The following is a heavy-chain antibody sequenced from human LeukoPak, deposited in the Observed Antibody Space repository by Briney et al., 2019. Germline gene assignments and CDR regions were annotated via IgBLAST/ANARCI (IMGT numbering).Heavy chain of an antibody. V-gene: IGHV3-23*01. CDR2: ISDSGSTA. CDR1: GFSFSNYA. Sequence: GGSLRLSCGASGFSFSNYAMTWVRQAPGKGLEWVSGISDSGSTAFYADSVKGRFTSSRDNPKNSLYLQMNSLRAEDTAVYYCARDSGWWLYAFDIWGQGTMVTVSS. CDR3: ARDSGWWLYAFDI. D-gene: IGHD5-12*01. J-gene: IGHJ3*02.